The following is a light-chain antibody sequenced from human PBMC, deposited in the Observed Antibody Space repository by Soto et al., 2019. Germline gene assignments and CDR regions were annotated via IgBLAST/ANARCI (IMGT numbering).Light chain of an antibody. Sequence: EMVMTQSPATLSVSPGERATRSCRASQSVSSNLAWYQQKPGQAPRLLIYGASTRATGIPARFSGSGCGTEFTLTISSLQSEDFAVYYCQQYNNWPQTFGQGTKVEIK. V-gene: IGKV3-15*01. CDR1: QSVSSN. J-gene: IGKJ1*01. CDR2: GAS. CDR3: QQYNNWPQT.